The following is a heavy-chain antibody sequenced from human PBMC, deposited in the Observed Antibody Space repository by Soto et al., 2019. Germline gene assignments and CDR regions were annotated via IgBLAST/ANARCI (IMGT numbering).Heavy chain of an antibody. D-gene: IGHD2-15*01. Sequence: EVQLLESGGGLVQPAGSLRLSCAASGFTFSSYAMSWVRQAPGKGLEWVSAISGSGGSTYYADSVKGRFTISRDNSKNTLYLQMNSLRAEDTAVYYCAKALRGYCSGGSCYPFDYWGQGTLVTVSS. CDR1: GFTFSSYA. V-gene: IGHV3-23*01. J-gene: IGHJ4*02. CDR3: AKALRGYCSGGSCYPFDY. CDR2: ISGSGGST.